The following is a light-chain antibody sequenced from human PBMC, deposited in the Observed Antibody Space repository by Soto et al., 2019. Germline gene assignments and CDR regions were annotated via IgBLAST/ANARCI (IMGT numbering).Light chain of an antibody. J-gene: IGKJ1*01. V-gene: IGKV1-5*01. CDR1: QSVNNW. CDR3: QQYSTYLT. Sequence: DLQMTQSPSTVSASVGDTVSIKCRASQSVNNWLAWYQLQPGKAPKLLIYDASTLESGVPSRFSGSGSGTEFTLTIRRLQPDDFATYFCQQYSTYLTFGQGTKVEI. CDR2: DAS.